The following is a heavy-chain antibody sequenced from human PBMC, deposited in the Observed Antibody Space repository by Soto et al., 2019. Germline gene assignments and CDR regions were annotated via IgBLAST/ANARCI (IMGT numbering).Heavy chain of an antibody. CDR2: ISAYNGNT. D-gene: IGHD3-10*01. J-gene: IGHJ4*02. V-gene: IGHV1-18*04. CDR1: GYSFTSYG. CDR3: ASDQWLGECDY. Sequence: ASGKVSCKASGYSFTSYGISCGRQAPGQGLEWMGWISAYNGNTNYAQKLQGRVTMTTDTSTSTAYMELRSLRSDDTAVYYCASDQWLGECDYCGQGTPVTVSS.